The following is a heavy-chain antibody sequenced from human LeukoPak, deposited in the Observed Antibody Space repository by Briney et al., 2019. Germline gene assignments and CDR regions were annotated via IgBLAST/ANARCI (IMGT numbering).Heavy chain of an antibody. CDR2: IGDSGTRT. Sequence: GGSLRLSRAASGFTFCDYAMSWVRQAPGKGLEWVSVIGDSGTRTYYADSVKGRFTISRDNSKNTLNLQVNSLRGEDTAVYYFARTRMIAVAGNHFDYWGQGTLVTVSS. CDR3: ARTRMIAVAGNHFDY. CDR1: GFTFCDYA. V-gene: IGHV3-23*01. J-gene: IGHJ4*02. D-gene: IGHD6-19*01.